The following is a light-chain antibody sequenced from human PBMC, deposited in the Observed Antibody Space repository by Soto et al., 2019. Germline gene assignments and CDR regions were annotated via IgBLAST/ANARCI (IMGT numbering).Light chain of an antibody. CDR1: QSVSSSY. CDR3: QQYGSSPPWT. Sequence: EIVLTQSPGTLSLSPGERATLSCRASQSVSSSYLAWYQQKPGQAPRLLIYLASSRATGIPDRFSGSGSGTYFTLTISRLEPEDFAVYYCQQYGSSPPWTFGQGTKVEIK. CDR2: LAS. J-gene: IGKJ1*01. V-gene: IGKV3-20*01.